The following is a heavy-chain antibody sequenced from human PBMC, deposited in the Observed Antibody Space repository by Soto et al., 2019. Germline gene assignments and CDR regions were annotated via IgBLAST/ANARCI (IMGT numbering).Heavy chain of an antibody. D-gene: IGHD2-21*02. CDR2: LYYSGST. Sequence: PSETLSLTCTVSGGSISSGDYYWSWIRQPPGKGLEWIGYLYYSGSTYYNPSLKSRGTISVDTSKNQFSLKLSSVTAADTAVYYCATAYCGGDCIYYYYGMDVWCQGTTVTVS. J-gene: IGHJ6*02. V-gene: IGHV4-30-4*01. CDR1: GGSISSGDYY. CDR3: ATAYCGGDCIYYYYGMDV.